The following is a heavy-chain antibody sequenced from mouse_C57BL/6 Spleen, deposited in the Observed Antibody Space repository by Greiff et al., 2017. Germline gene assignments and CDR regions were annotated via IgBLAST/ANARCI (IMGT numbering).Heavy chain of an antibody. Sequence: VQLKESGPELVKPGASVKISCKASGYSFTDYNMNWVKQSNGKSLEWIGVINPNYGTTSYNQKFKGKATLTVDQSSSTAYMQLNSLTSEDSAVYYCARPLYGSSYLYAMDYWGQGTSVTVSS. CDR2: INPNYGTT. D-gene: IGHD1-1*01. V-gene: IGHV1-39*01. J-gene: IGHJ4*01. CDR3: ARPLYGSSYLYAMDY. CDR1: GYSFTDYN.